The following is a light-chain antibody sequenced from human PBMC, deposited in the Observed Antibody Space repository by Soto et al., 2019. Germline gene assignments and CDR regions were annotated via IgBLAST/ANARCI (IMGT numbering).Light chain of an antibody. Sequence: DIQMTQSPSSLSASVGDRVTITYRACLGISNYLAWYQQKPGKVPKLLIYAASTLQSGVPSRFSGSGSGTDFTLTIISLQPEDVATYYCQKYNSAPQTFGQRTKVDIK. V-gene: IGKV1-27*01. J-gene: IGKJ1*01. CDR3: QKYNSAPQT. CDR1: LGISNY. CDR2: AAS.